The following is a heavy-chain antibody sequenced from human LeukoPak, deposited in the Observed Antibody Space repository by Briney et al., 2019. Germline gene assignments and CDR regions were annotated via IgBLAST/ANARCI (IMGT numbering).Heavy chain of an antibody. V-gene: IGHV3-30*18. D-gene: IGHD3-22*01. Sequence: GRSLRLSCAASGFTFSSYGMHWVRQAPGKGLEWVAVISYDGSNKYYADSVKGRFTISRDNSKNTLYLQMNSLRAEDTAVYYCAKEPGVSSGYADYWGQGTLVTVSS. CDR3: AKEPGVSSGYADY. J-gene: IGHJ4*02. CDR1: GFTFSSYG. CDR2: ISYDGSNK.